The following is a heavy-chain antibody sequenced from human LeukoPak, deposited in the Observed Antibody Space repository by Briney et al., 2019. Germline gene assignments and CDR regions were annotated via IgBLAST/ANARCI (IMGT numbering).Heavy chain of an antibody. J-gene: IGHJ3*02. V-gene: IGHV4-59*01. CDR2: LFYSGST. CDR3: ARDDPRDGYNVAFDI. CDR1: GGSINSYY. Sequence: PSETLSLTCTVSGGSINSYYWSWIRQPPGKGLEWIGYLFYSGSTNYNPSLKSRGTISVDTSKNQFSLKLSSVTAADTAVYYCARDDPRDGYNVAFDIWGQGTMVTVSS. D-gene: IGHD5-24*01.